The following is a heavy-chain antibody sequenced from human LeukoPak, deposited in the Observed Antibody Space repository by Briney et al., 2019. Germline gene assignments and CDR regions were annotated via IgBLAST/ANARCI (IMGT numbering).Heavy chain of an antibody. CDR3: ARGSVAGHFDY. Sequence: SETLSLTCAVYGGSFSGYYWSWIRQPPGKGLEWIGEINHSGSTNYNPSLKSRVTISVDTSKNQFSLKLSSVTAADTAVYYCARGSVAGHFDYWGQGTLVTVSS. V-gene: IGHV4-34*01. D-gene: IGHD6-19*01. CDR2: INHSGST. J-gene: IGHJ4*02. CDR1: GGSFSGYY.